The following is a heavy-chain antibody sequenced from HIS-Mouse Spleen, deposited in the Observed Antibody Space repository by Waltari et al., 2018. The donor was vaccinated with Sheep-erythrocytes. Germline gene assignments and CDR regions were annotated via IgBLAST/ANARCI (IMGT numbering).Heavy chain of an antibody. CDR2: IIPILGIA. Sequence: QVQLVQSGAEVKKPGSSVKVSCKASGGTFSSYAISWVRQAPGQGLEWMGRIIPILGIANYAQKFQGRVTITADKSTSTAYMELSRLRSDDTAVYYCARVLGHVDTAMVDYWGQGTLVTVSS. J-gene: IGHJ4*02. D-gene: IGHD5-18*01. V-gene: IGHV1-69*04. CDR3: ARVLGHVDTAMVDY. CDR1: GGTFSSYA.